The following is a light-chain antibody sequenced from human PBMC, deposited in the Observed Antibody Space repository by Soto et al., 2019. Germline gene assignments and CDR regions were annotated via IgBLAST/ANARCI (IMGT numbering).Light chain of an antibody. V-gene: IGLV2-23*02. CDR1: NGDVGNYNL. J-gene: IGLJ1*01. CDR3: CSYAGSSTYV. Sequence: QSVLTQPASVSGSPGQSITISCTGTNGDVGNYNLVSWYQHHPGQAPKIMLYEVTRRPSGVSNRFSGSKSGNTASLTISGLQAEDEADYYCCSYAGSSTYVFGTGTKLT. CDR2: EVT.